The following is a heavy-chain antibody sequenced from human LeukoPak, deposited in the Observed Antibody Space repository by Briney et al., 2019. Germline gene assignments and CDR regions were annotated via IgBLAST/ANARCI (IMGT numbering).Heavy chain of an antibody. CDR2: IKEDGSEI. V-gene: IGHV3-7*01. D-gene: IGHD3-22*01. CDR1: GFTFSSNW. J-gene: IGHJ4*02. CDR3: ARGGGRYYDSSGYYGVDY. Sequence: GGSLRLSCAASGFTFSSNWMNWVRQSPGKGLEWVANIKEDGSEIYYVDSVKGRFTISRDNAENSLYLQMNSLRAEDTAVYYCARGGGRYYDSSGYYGVDYWGQGTLVTVSS.